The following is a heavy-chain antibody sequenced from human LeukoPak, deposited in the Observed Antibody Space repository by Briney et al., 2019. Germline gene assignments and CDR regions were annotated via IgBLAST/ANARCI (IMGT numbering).Heavy chain of an antibody. Sequence: PGRPLRLSCAASGFTFSSYAMHWVRQVPGKGLEWVAVISYDGSNKYYADSVKGRFTISRDNSKNTLYLQMNSLRAEDTAVYYCARVDSYFGDYAHQYFDYWGQGTLVTVSS. CDR3: ARVDSYFGDYAHQYFDY. V-gene: IGHV3-30-3*01. CDR2: ISYDGSNK. CDR1: GFTFSSYA. D-gene: IGHD4-17*01. J-gene: IGHJ4*02.